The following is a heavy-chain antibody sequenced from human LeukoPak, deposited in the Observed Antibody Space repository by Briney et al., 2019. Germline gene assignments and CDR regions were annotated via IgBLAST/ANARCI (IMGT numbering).Heavy chain of an antibody. J-gene: IGHJ4*02. CDR2: MNSDGSAT. CDR3: AKGPNYFDS. V-gene: IGHV3-74*01. Sequence: GGSLRLSCAASGFSFTNYWMHWVRQAPGKGLVWVTRMNSDGSATNYADSVQGRFTIARDNAKNTLYLQMNSLRAEDTAMYFCAKGPNYFDSWGQGTLVTVSS. CDR1: GFSFTNYW.